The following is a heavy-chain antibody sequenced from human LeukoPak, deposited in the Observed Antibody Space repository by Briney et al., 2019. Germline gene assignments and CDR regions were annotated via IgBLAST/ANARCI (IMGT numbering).Heavy chain of an antibody. CDR2: VNAGNGDT. CDR1: GYGFMNYA. J-gene: IGHJ4*02. CDR3: ARGRWVGTTQAYYLDL. Sequence: ASVKVSCKTSGYGFMNYAVQWVRQAPGERLEWMGWVNAGNGDTRYSPEFQGRVTIARDTSASTVYMELSSLTSADTATYYCARGRWVGTTQAYYLDLWGQGTLVTVSS. V-gene: IGHV1-3*01. D-gene: IGHD1-26*01.